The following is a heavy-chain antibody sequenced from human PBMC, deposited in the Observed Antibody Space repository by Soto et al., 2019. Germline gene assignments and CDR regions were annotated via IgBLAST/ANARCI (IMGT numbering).Heavy chain of an antibody. J-gene: IGHJ6*02. CDR2: IIPIFGTA. D-gene: IGHD5-12*01. CDR1: GGTFSSYA. CDR3: ASGDSGYVPYYYYYGMDV. V-gene: IGHV1-69*13. Sequence: SVKVSCKASGGTFSSYAISWVRQAPGQGLEWMGGIIPIFGTANYAQKFQGRVTITADESTSTAYMELSSLRSEDTAVYYCASGDSGYVPYYYYYGMDVSGQATKVTVS.